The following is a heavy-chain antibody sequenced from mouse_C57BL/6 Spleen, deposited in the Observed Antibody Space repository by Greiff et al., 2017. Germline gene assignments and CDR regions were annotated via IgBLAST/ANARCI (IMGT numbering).Heavy chain of an antibody. CDR2: IYPGDGDT. J-gene: IGHJ4*01. CDR1: GYAFSSYW. V-gene: IGHV1-80*01. CDR3: ADGSDYRGAMDY. Sequence: QVQLQQSGAELVKPGASVKISCKASGYAFSSYWMNWVKQRPGKGLEWIGQIYPGDGDTNYNGKFKGKATLTADKSSSTAYMQLSSLTSEDSAVYFCADGSDYRGAMDYWGQGTSVTVSS. D-gene: IGHD5-5*01.